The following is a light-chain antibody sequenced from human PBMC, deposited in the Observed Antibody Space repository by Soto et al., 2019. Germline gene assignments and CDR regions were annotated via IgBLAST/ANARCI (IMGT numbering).Light chain of an antibody. V-gene: IGKV1-5*01. CDR3: QQYNTYPT. CDR1: QGISNW. CDR2: HAS. Sequence: DIQMTLSPSTLSASIGDRVTIACRASQGISNWLAWYQQKPGKAPKLLIFHASSLESGVPSRFSGSGSGTEFTLTISSLQSDDFATYYCQQYNTYPTFGQGTKVEIK. J-gene: IGKJ1*01.